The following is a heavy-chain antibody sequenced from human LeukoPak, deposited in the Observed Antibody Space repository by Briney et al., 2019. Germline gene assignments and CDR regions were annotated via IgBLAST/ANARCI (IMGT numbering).Heavy chain of an antibody. Sequence: GGSLRLSCAASGFTFSIYAMSWVRQGTGKGLEWVSSTSSGGELTFYADSVKGRFTISRDNSKNTLYLQINSLRAEDTAVYYGAKDRPNYYHDNGHYYRRGGDCWGQGTLVTVSS. CDR2: TSSGGELT. V-gene: IGHV3-23*01. D-gene: IGHD3-22*01. J-gene: IGHJ4*02. CDR3: AKDRPNYYHDNGHYYRRGGDC. CDR1: GFTFSIYA.